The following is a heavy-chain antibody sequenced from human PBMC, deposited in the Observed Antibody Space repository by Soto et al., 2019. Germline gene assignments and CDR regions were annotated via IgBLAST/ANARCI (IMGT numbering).Heavy chain of an antibody. CDR2: FHYTGST. CDR3: ARGNGDIHFDY. J-gene: IGHJ4*02. V-gene: IGHV4-59*13. D-gene: IGHD2-15*01. CDR1: GGSINTYY. Sequence: SETLSLTCSVSGGSINTYYWGWIRQPPGKGLEWIAYFHYTGSTYYNPSLKSRVTTSLDTPRNQFSLKLTSVIAADTALYFCARGNGDIHFDYWGPGILVT.